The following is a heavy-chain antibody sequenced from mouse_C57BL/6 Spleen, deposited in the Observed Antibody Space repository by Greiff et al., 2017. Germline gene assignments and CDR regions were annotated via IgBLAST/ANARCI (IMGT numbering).Heavy chain of an antibody. CDR2: ISDGGSYT. Sequence: EVQLQQSGGGLVKPGGSLKLSCAASGFTFSSYAMSWVRQTPEKRLEWVATISDGGSYTYYPDNVKGRFTISRDNAKNNLYLQMSHLKSEDTAMYYCARDGTTMVTTGAMDYWGQGTSVTVSS. V-gene: IGHV5-4*01. D-gene: IGHD2-2*01. CDR3: ARDGTTMVTTGAMDY. J-gene: IGHJ4*01. CDR1: GFTFSSYA.